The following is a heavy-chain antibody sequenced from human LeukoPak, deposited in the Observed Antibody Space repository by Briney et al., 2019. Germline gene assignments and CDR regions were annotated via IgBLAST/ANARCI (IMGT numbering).Heavy chain of an antibody. CDR2: INPNSGGT. CDR1: GYTFTGYY. CDR3: ARGGSRRGYSGYEGHYYGMGV. J-gene: IGHJ6*04. V-gene: IGHV1-2*04. Sequence: GASVKVSCKASGYTFTGYYMHWVRQAPGQGLEWMGWINPNSGGTNYAQKFQGWVTMTRDTSISTAYMELSRLRSDDTAVYYCARGGSRRGYSGYEGHYYGMGVWGKGTTVTVSS. D-gene: IGHD5-12*01.